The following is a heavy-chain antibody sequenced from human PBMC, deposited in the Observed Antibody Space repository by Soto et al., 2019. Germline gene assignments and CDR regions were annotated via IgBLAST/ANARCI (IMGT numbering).Heavy chain of an antibody. CDR1: GGSFSGYY. V-gene: IGHV4-34*01. CDR3: ARARSYYFDY. Sequence: SETLSLTCAVYGGSFSGYYWSWIRQPPGKGLEWIGEINHSGSTNYNPSLKSRVTISVDTSKNQFSLKLSSVTAADTAVYYCARARSYYFDYWGQGTLVTVSS. CDR2: INHSGST. J-gene: IGHJ4*02.